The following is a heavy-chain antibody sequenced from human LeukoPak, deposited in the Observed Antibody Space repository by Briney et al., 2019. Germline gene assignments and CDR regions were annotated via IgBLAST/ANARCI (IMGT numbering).Heavy chain of an antibody. CDR1: GGSISSYY. J-gene: IGHJ3*02. V-gene: IGHV4-59*01. CDR2: IYYSGST. D-gene: IGHD7-27*01. CDR3: ARDQHWGPFAFDI. Sequence: PSETLSLTCTVSGGSISSYYWSWIRQPPGKGLEWIGYIYYSGSTNYNPSLKSRVTISVDTSKNQFSLKLSSVTAAATAVYYCARDQHWGPFAFDIWGQGTMVTVSS.